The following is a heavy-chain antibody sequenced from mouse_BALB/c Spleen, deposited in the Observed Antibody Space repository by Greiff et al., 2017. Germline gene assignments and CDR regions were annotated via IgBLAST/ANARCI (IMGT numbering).Heavy chain of an antibody. D-gene: IGHD2-4*01. CDR3: AKQDDYDGYYYAMDY. CDR1: GFSLTNYG. J-gene: IGHJ4*01. Sequence: QVQLKESGPGLVAPSQSLSITCTVSGFSLTNYGVSWIRQPPGKGLEWLGVIWGGGSTYYNSALKSRLSISKDNSKSQVFLKMNSLQPDDTAMYYCAKQDDYDGYYYAMDYWGQGTSVTVSS. V-gene: IGHV2-6-5*01. CDR2: IWGGGST.